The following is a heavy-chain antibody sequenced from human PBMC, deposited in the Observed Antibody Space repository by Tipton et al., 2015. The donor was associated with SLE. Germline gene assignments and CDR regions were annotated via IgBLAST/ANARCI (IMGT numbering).Heavy chain of an antibody. J-gene: IGHJ4*02. Sequence: GSLRLSCAASGFTFSDYYMSWVRQAPGKGLEWVAFIRYDGSNKYYADSVKGRFTISRDNSKNTLYLQMNSLRAEDTAVYYCAKVDLPGYSSSWSFDYWGQGTLVTVSS. V-gene: IGHV3-30*02. CDR2: IRYDGSNK. D-gene: IGHD6-13*01. CDR1: GFTFSDYY. CDR3: AKVDLPGYSSSWSFDY.